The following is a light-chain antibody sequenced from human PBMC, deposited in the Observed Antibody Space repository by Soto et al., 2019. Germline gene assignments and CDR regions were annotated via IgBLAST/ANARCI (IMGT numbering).Light chain of an antibody. CDR2: DVS. Sequence: QSALTQPASVSGSPGQSITISCTGTSSDVGGYNYVSWYQQHPGKGPKLIIYDVSNRPSGVSNRFSGSKSGNTASLTISGLQAEDEADYYSSSYTTSSTLEIGGGTKLTVL. V-gene: IGLV2-14*01. CDR3: SSYTTSSTLE. CDR1: SSDVGGYNY. J-gene: IGLJ2*01.